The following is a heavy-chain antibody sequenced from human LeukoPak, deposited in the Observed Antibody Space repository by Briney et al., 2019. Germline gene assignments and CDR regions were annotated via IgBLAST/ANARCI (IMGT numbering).Heavy chain of an antibody. D-gene: IGHD2-2*01. CDR1: GGSFSGYY. V-gene: IGHV4-34*01. Sequence: SGTLSLTCAVYGGSFSGYYWSWLRQPPGKGLECIGEMYHSGNANYNPSLKSRVTISVDTSKNQFSLKLSSVTAADTAVYYCASALGYCSSTSCQGYFANWGQGTLVTVSS. CDR2: MYHSGNA. CDR3: ASALGYCSSTSCQGYFAN. J-gene: IGHJ4*02.